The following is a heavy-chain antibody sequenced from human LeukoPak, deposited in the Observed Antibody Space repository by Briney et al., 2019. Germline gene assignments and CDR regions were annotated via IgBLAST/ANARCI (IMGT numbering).Heavy chain of an antibody. CDR3: ASCYYVAEGYYYMDV. V-gene: IGHV4-34*01. J-gene: IGHJ6*03. D-gene: IGHD3-10*02. Sequence: PSETLSLTCAVYGGSFSGYYCSWIRQPPGKGLEWIGEINHSGSTNYNPSLNSRVTISVDTSKNHFSLKLSSVTAADTAVSYYASCYYVAEGYYYMDVWGKGTTVTVSS. CDR2: INHSGST. CDR1: GGSFSGYY.